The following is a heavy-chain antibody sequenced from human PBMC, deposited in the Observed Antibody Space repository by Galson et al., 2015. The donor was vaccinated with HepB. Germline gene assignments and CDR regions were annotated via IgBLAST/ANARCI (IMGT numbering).Heavy chain of an antibody. J-gene: IGHJ3*02. CDR3: ARREYHNWNDGGGGAFDI. V-gene: IGHV1-2*04. CDR1: GYTFTGYY. CDR2: INPNSGGT. Sequence: SVKVSCKASGYTFTGYYMHWVRQAPGQGLEWMGWINPNSGGTNYAQKFQGWVTMTRDTSISTAYMELSRLRSDDTAVYYCARREYHNWNDGGGGAFDIWGQGTMVTVSS. D-gene: IGHD1-1*01.